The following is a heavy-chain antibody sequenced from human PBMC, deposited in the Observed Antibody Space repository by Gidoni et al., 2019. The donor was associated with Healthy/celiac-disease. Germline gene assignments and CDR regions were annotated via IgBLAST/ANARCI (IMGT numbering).Heavy chain of an antibody. V-gene: IGHV3-23*01. CDR1: GFTFSSYA. D-gene: IGHD1-26*01. J-gene: IGHJ4*02. Sequence: EVQLFESGGGLVQPGGSLRLSCAASGFTFSSYAMSWVRQAPGKGLEWVSAISGSGGSTYYADSVKGRFTISRDNSKNTLYLQMTSLRAEDTAVYYCAKAVAGATSHFDYWGQGTLVTVSS. CDR3: AKAVAGATSHFDY. CDR2: ISGSGGST.